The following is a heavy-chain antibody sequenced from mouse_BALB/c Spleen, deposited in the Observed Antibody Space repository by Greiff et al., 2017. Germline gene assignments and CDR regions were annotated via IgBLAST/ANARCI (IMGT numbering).Heavy chain of an antibody. CDR1: GFTFSSFG. Sequence: EVMLVESGGGLVQPGGSRKLSCAASGFTFSSFGMHWVRQAPEKGLEWVAYISSGSSTIYYADTVKGRFTISRDNPKNTLFLQMTSLRSEDTAMYYCAPYYFDYWGQGTTLTVSS. CDR2: ISSGSSTI. V-gene: IGHV5-17*02. J-gene: IGHJ2*01. CDR3: APYYFDY.